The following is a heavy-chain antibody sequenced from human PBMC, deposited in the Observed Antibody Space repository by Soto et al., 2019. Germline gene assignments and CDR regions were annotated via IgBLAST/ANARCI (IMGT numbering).Heavy chain of an antibody. J-gene: IGHJ4*02. V-gene: IGHV3-23*01. CDR1: GFKFSNYA. D-gene: IGHD6-25*01. CDR2: ISGSGGST. Sequence: GGSLRLSCAASGFKFSNYAMSWVRQAPGKGLEWVSAISGSGGSTYYADSVKGRFTISRDNSKNTLYLQMNSLRAEDTAVYYCAKRVQQRLTCFDYWGQGTLVTVSS. CDR3: AKRVQQRLTCFDY.